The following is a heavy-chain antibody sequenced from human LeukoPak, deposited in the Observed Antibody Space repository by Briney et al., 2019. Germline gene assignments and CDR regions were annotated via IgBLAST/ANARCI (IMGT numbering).Heavy chain of an antibody. CDR2: IYTSGST. CDR1: GGSTSSGSYY. V-gene: IGHV4-61*02. D-gene: IGHD5/OR15-5a*01. J-gene: IGHJ5*01. Sequence: PSETLSLTCTVSGGSTSSGSYYWSWIRQPAGKGLEWIGRIYTSGSTNYNPSLKSRVTISVDTSKNQFSLKLSSVTAADTAVYYCARVGGSVYPSTAFDFWGQGTLVTVSS. CDR3: ARVGGSVYPSTAFDF.